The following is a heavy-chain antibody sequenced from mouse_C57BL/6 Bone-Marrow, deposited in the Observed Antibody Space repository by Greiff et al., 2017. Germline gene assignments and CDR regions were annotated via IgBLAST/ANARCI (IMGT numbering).Heavy chain of an antibody. Sequence: VQLKESGAELVRPGASVTLSCTASGFNIKDDYMHWVKQRPEQGLEWIGWIDPENGDTEYASKFQGKATITADTSSNTAYLQLSSLTSEDTAVYYCTPYYSEAYWGQGTLVTVSA. CDR3: TPYYSEAY. CDR2: IDPENGDT. J-gene: IGHJ3*01. D-gene: IGHD2-12*01. V-gene: IGHV14-4*01. CDR1: GFNIKDDY.